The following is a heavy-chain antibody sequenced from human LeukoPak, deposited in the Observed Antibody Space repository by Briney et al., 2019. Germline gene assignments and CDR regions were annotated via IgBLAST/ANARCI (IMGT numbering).Heavy chain of an antibody. CDR1: GGSFSGYY. V-gene: IGHV4-34*01. D-gene: IGHD4-17*01. CDR3: ARHLSPRDYGDYPGAFDI. Sequence: SETLSLTCAVYGGSFSGYYWSWIRQPPGKGLEWTGEINHSGSTNYNPSLKSRVTISVDTSKNQFSLKLSSVTAADTAVYYCARHLSPRDYGDYPGAFDIWGQGTMVTVSS. J-gene: IGHJ3*02. CDR2: INHSGST.